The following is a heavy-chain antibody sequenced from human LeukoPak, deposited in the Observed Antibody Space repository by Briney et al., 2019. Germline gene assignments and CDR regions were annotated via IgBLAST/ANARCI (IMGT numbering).Heavy chain of an antibody. CDR2: MSGGGGGT. D-gene: IGHD3-22*01. CDR1: GITLSNYD. V-gene: IGHV3-23*01. J-gene: IGHJ4*02. Sequence: GSLRLSCAVSGITLSNYDMSGVRKALGKGLEWVAGMSGGGGGTNYADSVKGRFTVSRDNSKNTLYLQMKSLRAEDTAVYFCAKRGVVIRVILVGFYKEAYYFDSWGQGALVTVSS. CDR3: AKRGVVIRVILVGFYKEAYYFDS.